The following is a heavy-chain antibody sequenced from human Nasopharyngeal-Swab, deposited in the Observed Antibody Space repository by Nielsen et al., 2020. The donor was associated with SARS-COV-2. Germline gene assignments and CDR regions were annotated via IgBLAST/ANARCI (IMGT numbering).Heavy chain of an antibody. J-gene: IGHJ6*02. CDR2: IYYSGST. V-gene: IGHV4-59*01. CDR1: GGSISSYY. Sequence: SETLSLTCTVSGGSISSYYWSWIRQPPGKGLEWIGYIYYSGSTNYNPSLKSRVTISVDTSKNQFSLKLSSVTAADTAVYYCARGIEQQLAPYYYYGMDVWGQGTTVTVSS. CDR3: ARGIEQQLAPYYYYGMDV. D-gene: IGHD6-13*01.